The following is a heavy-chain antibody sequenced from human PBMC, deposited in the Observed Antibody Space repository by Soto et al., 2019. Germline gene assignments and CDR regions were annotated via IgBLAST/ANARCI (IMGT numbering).Heavy chain of an antibody. CDR2: ISSSSSYI. V-gene: IGHV3-21*01. J-gene: IGHJ4*02. D-gene: IGHD6-6*01. CDR3: VSDLYSSSSLGYFDY. Sequence: GGSLRLSCAASGFTFSSYNMNWVRQAPGKGLEWVSSISSSSSYIYYADSVKGRFTISRDNAKNSLYLQMNSLRAEDTAVYYCVSDLYSSSSLGYFDYWGQGTLVTVSS. CDR1: GFTFSSYN.